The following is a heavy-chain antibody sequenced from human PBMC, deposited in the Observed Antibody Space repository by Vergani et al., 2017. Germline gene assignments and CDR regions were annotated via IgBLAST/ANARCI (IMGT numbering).Heavy chain of an antibody. D-gene: IGHD3-10*01. V-gene: IGHV1-69*12. Sequence: QVQLVQSGAEVKKPGSSVKVSCKASGGTFSSYAISWVRQAPGQGLEWMGGIIPIFGTANYAQKFQGRVTLTADESTSIAYMELSSLRSEDTAVYSCAQVSCKPLSGYYYYYGMDVWGQGTKVTVSS. CDR1: GGTFSSYA. CDR2: IIPIFGTA. CDR3: AQVSCKPLSGYYYYYGMDV. J-gene: IGHJ6*02.